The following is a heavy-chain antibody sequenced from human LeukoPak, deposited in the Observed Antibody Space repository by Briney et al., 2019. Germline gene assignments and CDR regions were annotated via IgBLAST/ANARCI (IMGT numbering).Heavy chain of an antibody. J-gene: IGHJ2*01. Sequence: PSETLSLTCTVSGGSISSYYWGWIRQPPGKGLEWIGYIYYSGSTNYNPSLKSRVTISVDTSKNQFSLKLSSVTAADTAVYYCARDLYSSGWDWYFDLWGRGTLVTVSS. D-gene: IGHD6-19*01. V-gene: IGHV4-59*01. CDR2: IYYSGST. CDR3: ARDLYSSGWDWYFDL. CDR1: GGSISSYY.